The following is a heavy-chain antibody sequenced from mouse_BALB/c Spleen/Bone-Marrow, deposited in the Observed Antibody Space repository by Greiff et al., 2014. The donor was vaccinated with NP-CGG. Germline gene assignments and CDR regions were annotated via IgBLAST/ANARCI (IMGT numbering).Heavy chain of an antibody. Sequence: QVQLQQSGPELVEPGASVKMSCKASGYTFTSYFIHWVKQRPGQGLEWIGWIYPGDGSTKYNEKFKVKTTLTADKSSSTAYMFLSSLTSEDSAIYFCAYYRYDEYFDVWGAGTTVTVSS. CDR3: AYYRYDEYFDV. CDR1: GYTFTSYF. CDR2: IYPGDGST. D-gene: IGHD2-14*01. V-gene: IGHV1S56*01. J-gene: IGHJ1*01.